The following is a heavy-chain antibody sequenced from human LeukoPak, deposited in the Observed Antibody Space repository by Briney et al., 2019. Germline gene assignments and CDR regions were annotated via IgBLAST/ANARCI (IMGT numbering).Heavy chain of an antibody. J-gene: IGHJ4*02. D-gene: IGHD3-22*01. Sequence: ASVKVSCKASGYTFTSYGISWVRQAPGQGLEWMGWISAYNGNTNYAQKLKGRVTMTTDTSTSTAYMELRSLRSDDTAVYYCARALTYYCDSSGYYEVRPFDYWGQGTLVTVSS. CDR2: ISAYNGNT. CDR3: ARALTYYCDSSGYYEVRPFDY. CDR1: GYTFTSYG. V-gene: IGHV1-18*01.